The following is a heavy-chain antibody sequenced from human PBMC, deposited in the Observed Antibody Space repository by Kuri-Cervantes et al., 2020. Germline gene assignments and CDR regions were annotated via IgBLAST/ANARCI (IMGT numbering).Heavy chain of an antibody. Sequence: SQTLSLTCAVSGYSISSGYYWGWIRQPPGKGLEWIGIIYHSGSTYYNPSLKSRVTISVGTSKSQFSLKLSSVTAADTAVDYCARGGGNSPFDYWGQGTLITVSS. J-gene: IGHJ4*02. D-gene: IGHD4-23*01. CDR2: IYHSGST. CDR1: GYSISSGYY. V-gene: IGHV4-38-2*01. CDR3: ARGGGNSPFDY.